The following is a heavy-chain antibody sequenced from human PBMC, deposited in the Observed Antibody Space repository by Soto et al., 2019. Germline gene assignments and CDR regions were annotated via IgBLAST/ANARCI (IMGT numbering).Heavy chain of an antibody. CDR1: GFSFSTYW. CDR2: INPDGSET. CDR3: GRVVWLRRYFYYYYMDV. Sequence: EVQLVESGGGLGQPGGSLRLSCAASGFSFSTYWMTWVRQAPGGGLEWVANINPDGSETNYVDSVKGRFTISRDNAKKSLSLQMNSRRAEDNAVYYCGRVVWLRRYFYYYYMDVWGKGTTVTVSS. J-gene: IGHJ6*03. V-gene: IGHV3-7*01. D-gene: IGHD5-12*01.